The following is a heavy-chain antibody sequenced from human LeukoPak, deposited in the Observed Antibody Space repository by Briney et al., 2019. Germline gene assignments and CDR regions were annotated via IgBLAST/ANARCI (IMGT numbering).Heavy chain of an antibody. J-gene: IGHJ4*02. CDR1: GYTFTSYG. D-gene: IGHD2-15*01. Sequence: ASVKVSCKASGYTFTSYGISWVRQAPGQGLEWMGWISAYNGNTNYAQKLQGRVTITADESTSTAYMELSSLRSEDTAVYYCARTSPYCSGGSCYAPFDYWGQGTLVTVSS. CDR3: ARTSPYCSGGSCYAPFDY. CDR2: ISAYNGNT. V-gene: IGHV1-18*01.